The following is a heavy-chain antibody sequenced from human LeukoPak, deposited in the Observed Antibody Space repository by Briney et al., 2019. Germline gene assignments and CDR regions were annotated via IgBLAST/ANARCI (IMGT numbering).Heavy chain of an antibody. CDR3: ARDRYGDGFAHFDY. J-gene: IGHJ4*02. D-gene: IGHD4-17*01. CDR1: GYTFTNYA. CDR2: ITPGGGT. Sequence: ASVKVSCKASGYTFTNYAMHWVRRAPGQGLEWMGWITPGGGTNYPQNFQGRVAITWDTSITTAYMDLSRLTSDDTAVYYCARDRYGDGFAHFDYWGQGVLVTVSS. V-gene: IGHV1-2*02.